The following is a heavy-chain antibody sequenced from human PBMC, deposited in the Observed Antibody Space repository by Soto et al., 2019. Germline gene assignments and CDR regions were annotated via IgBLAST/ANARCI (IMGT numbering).Heavy chain of an antibody. CDR3: ARDLSYNWNDAGQHWFDP. V-gene: IGHV3-21*01. D-gene: IGHD1-20*01. CDR1: GFTFSSYS. Sequence: GGSLRLSCAASGFTFSSYSMNWVRQAPGKGLEWVSSISSSSSYIYYADSVKGRFTISRDNAKNSLYLQMNSLRAEDTAVSYCARDLSYNWNDAGQHWFDPWGQGTLVTVSS. CDR2: ISSSSSYI. J-gene: IGHJ5*02.